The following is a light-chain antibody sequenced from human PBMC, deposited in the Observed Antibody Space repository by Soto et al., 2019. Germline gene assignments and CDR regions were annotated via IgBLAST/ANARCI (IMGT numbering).Light chain of an antibody. V-gene: IGKV3-15*01. CDR1: QSVRSSY. Sequence: IVLTQSPGTLSLSPGERATLSCRASQSVRSSYLAWYQQKPGQAPRLLIYGASTRATGSPARFSGSGCGAEFTLTISSLQYEDYAVYYCQQYNNWPPITFGQGTRLEIK. CDR2: GAS. J-gene: IGKJ5*01. CDR3: QQYNNWPPIT.